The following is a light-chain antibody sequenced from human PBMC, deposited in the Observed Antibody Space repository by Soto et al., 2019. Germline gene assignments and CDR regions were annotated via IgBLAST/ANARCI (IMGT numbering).Light chain of an antibody. CDR3: CSSAGSHGTNYV. Sequence: QSALTQPASVSGSPGQSITISCTGTSSDVGSYNLVSWYQQYAGKAPKLMIYAVSKRPSGVSDRFSGSKSGNTASLTISGLQAEDEADYYCCSSAGSHGTNYVFGTGTKLTVL. J-gene: IGLJ1*01. CDR2: AVS. CDR1: SSDVGSYNL. V-gene: IGLV2-23*02.